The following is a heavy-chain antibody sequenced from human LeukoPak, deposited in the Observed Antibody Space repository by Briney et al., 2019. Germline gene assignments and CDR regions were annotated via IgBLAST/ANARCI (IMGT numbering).Heavy chain of an antibody. Sequence: ASVKVSCKASGYTFTSYYMHWVRQAPGQGLEWMGIINPSGGSTSYAQKFQGRVTMTRDTSTSTVYMELSSLRSVDTAVYYCARDVEAAGISSYGMDVWGQGTTVTVSS. V-gene: IGHV1-46*01. CDR2: INPSGGST. CDR3: ARDVEAAGISSYGMDV. CDR1: GYTFTSYY. D-gene: IGHD6-13*01. J-gene: IGHJ6*02.